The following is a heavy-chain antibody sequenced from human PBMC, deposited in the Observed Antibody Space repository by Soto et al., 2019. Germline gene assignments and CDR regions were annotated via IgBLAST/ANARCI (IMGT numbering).Heavy chain of an antibody. D-gene: IGHD2-15*01. V-gene: IGHV1-8*01. Sequence: QVQLVQSGAEVKKPGASVKVSCKASGYTFTSYDINWVRQATGQGLEWMGWMNPNSGNTGYAQKFHGRVTMTRNTSISTAYMEQISLRSEDTAVYYCARGQDDIVVVVAATRYYYYGMDVWGQGTTVTVSS. CDR2: MNPNSGNT. CDR1: GYTFTSYD. J-gene: IGHJ6*02. CDR3: ARGQDDIVVVVAATRYYYYGMDV.